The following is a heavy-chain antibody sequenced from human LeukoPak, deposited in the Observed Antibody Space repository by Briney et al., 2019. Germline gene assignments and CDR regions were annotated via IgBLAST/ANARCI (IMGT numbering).Heavy chain of an antibody. CDR1: GGSISSSSYY. Sequence: PSETLSLTCTVSGGSISSSSYYWGWIRQPPGKGLEWIGSIYYSGSTYYNPSLKSRVTISVDTSKNQFSLKLSSVTAAGTAVYYCAGGYSMGRYYYYGMDVWGQGTTVTVSS. J-gene: IGHJ6*02. CDR2: IYYSGST. D-gene: IGHD5-18*01. CDR3: AGGYSMGRYYYYGMDV. V-gene: IGHV4-39*01.